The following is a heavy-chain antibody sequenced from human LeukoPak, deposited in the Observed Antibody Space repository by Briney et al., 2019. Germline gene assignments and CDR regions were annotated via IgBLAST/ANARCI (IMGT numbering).Heavy chain of an antibody. D-gene: IGHD3-10*01. CDR1: GYSISSGYY. J-gene: IGHJ4*02. V-gene: IGHV4-38-2*02. CDR3: ASPILNNMVRGVIVDY. CDR2: IYHSGST. Sequence: PSETLSLTCTVSGYSISSGYYWGWIRQPPGKWLERIGSIYHSGSTYYNPSLKSRVTISVDTSKNQFSLKLSSVTAADTAVYYCASPILNNMVRGVIVDYWGQGTLVTVSS.